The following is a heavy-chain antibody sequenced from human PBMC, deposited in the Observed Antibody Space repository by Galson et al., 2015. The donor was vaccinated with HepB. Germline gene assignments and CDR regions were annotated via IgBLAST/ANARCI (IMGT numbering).Heavy chain of an antibody. CDR2: FDPEDGET. Sequence: SVKVSCKVSGYTLTELSMHWVRQAPGKGLEWMGGFDPEDGETIYAQKFQGRVTMTEDTSTDTAYMELSSLRAEDTAVYYCAKDKVVLLWFGGDFDYWGQGTLVTVSS. CDR1: GYTLTELS. CDR3: AKDKVVLLWFGGDFDY. D-gene: IGHD3-10*01. J-gene: IGHJ4*02. V-gene: IGHV1-24*01.